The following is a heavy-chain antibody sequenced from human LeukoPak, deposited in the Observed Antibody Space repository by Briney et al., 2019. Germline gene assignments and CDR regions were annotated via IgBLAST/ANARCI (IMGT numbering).Heavy chain of an antibody. J-gene: IGHJ4*02. Sequence: GGSLRLSCAASGFTFSNYGMHWVRQAPGKRLEWVAAIWYDEVNKYYADSVTGRFTISRDNSKNTLYLQMNSLRDEDTAVYYCARDTNIYGGPRASGGRDYWGQGTLVTVSS. V-gene: IGHV3-33*01. CDR3: ARDTNIYGGPRASGGRDY. D-gene: IGHD4-23*01. CDR1: GFTFSNYG. CDR2: IWYDEVNK.